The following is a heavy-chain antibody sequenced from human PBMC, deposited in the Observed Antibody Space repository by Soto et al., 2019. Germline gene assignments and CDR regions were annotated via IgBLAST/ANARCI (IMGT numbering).Heavy chain of an antibody. CDR2: INPSGGST. V-gene: IGHV1-46*01. Sequence: QVQLVQSEAEVKKSGASVRVSCKASGYTFTTYYMHWVRQAPGQGLEWMGIINPSGGSTRFAQKFQGSVTLTRDTSTRAVYMELSSLRPDDTAVYYCARDRCENTSCYECDNWGQGTLVTVSS. J-gene: IGHJ4*02. CDR1: GYTFTTYY. D-gene: IGHD2-2*01. CDR3: ARDRCENTSCYECDN.